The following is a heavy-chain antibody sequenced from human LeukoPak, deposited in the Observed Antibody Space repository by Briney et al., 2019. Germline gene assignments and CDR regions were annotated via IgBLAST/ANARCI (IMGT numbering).Heavy chain of an antibody. CDR2: INHSGST. D-gene: IGHD2-2*01. CDR1: GGSFSGYY. CDR3: AKDIVVVPAAMKYFDY. Sequence: KPSETLSLTCAVYGGSFSGYYWSWIRQPPGKGLEWIGEINHSGSTNYNPSLKSRVTISVDTSKNQFSLKLSSVTAADTAVYYCAKDIVVVPAAMKYFDYWGQGTLVTVSS. V-gene: IGHV4-34*01. J-gene: IGHJ4*02.